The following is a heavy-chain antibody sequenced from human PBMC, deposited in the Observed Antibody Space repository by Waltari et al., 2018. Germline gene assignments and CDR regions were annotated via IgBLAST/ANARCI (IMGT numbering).Heavy chain of an antibody. D-gene: IGHD1-1*01. V-gene: IGHV4-39*01. CDR2: IYYSGST. CDR1: GGSISSSSYY. J-gene: IGHJ3*02. CDR3: ARRVQLERPLKIHAFDI. Sequence: QLQLQESGPGLVKPSETLSLTCTVSGGSISSSSYYWGWIRQPPGKGLEWIGSIYYSGSTYYNPSLKSRVTISVDTSKNQFSLKLSSVTAADTAVYYCARRVQLERPLKIHAFDIWGQGTMVTVSS.